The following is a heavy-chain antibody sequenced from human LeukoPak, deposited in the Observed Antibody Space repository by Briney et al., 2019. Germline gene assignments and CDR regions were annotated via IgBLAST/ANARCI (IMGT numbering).Heavy chain of an antibody. D-gene: IGHD3-22*01. J-gene: IGHJ4*02. CDR2: IYLGDSST. V-gene: IGHV5-51*01. CDR3: ARPAGSSGFLDY. CDR1: GYSFSTYW. Sequence: GESLHISCKGSGYSFSTYWIAWVRQMPGKGLEWMGIIYLGDSSTRYSPSFQGQVTISADKSISTAYLQWSSLKASDTAMYYCARPAGSSGFLDYWGQGTLVTVSS.